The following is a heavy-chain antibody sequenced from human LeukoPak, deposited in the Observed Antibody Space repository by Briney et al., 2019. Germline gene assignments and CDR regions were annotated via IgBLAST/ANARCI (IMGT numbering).Heavy chain of an antibody. D-gene: IGHD6-19*01. V-gene: IGHV3-7*01. J-gene: IGHJ4*02. CDR2: INQYGGEK. CDR1: GFTFSNYW. Sequence: GGSLRLSCAASGFTFSNYWMGWVRQAPGKGLEWVADINQYGGEKYYVDSVKGRFTISRDNAKNSLFLQVNSLRAEDTAVYYCARGTVAGSPFYFDYWGQGTLVTVSS. CDR3: ARGTVAGSPFYFDY.